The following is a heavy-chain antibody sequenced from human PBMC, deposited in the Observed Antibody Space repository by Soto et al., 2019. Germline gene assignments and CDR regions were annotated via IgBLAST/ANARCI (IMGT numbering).Heavy chain of an antibody. CDR2: IKQDGSEK. CDR3: ARDLYYYDSSGYWSGYYFDY. Sequence: AGGSLRLSCAASGFTFSSYWMSWVCQAPGKGLEWVANIKQDGSEKYYVDSVKGRFTISRDNAKNSLYLQMNSLRAEDTAVYYCARDLYYYDSSGYWSGYYFDYWGQGTLVTVSS. V-gene: IGHV3-7*01. CDR1: GFTFSSYW. J-gene: IGHJ4*02. D-gene: IGHD3-22*01.